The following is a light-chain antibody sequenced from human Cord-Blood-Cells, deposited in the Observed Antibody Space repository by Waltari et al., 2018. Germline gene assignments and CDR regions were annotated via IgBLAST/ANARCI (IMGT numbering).Light chain of an antibody. Sequence: QSVLPPPPSASGTPGPRVTISCSGSSSNIGSHYVYWYQQLPGTAPKLLIYRNNQRPSGVPDRFSGSKSGTSASLAISGLRSEDEADYYCAAWDDSLSGVVFGGGTKLTVL. CDR2: RNN. CDR1: SSNIGSHY. J-gene: IGLJ2*01. CDR3: AAWDDSLSGVV. V-gene: IGLV1-47*01.